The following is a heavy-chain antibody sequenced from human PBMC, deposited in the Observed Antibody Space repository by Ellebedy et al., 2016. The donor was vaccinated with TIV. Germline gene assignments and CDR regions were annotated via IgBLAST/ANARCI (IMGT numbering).Heavy chain of an antibody. D-gene: IGHD3-22*01. Sequence: GSLRLXXAVYGGSFSGYYWSWIRQPPGKGLEWIGEINHSGSTNYNPSLKSRVTISVDTSKNQFSLKLSSVTAADTAVYYCARGRAYYDSSGYPDYWGQGTLVTVSS. CDR1: GGSFSGYY. J-gene: IGHJ4*02. CDR2: INHSGST. V-gene: IGHV4-34*01. CDR3: ARGRAYYDSSGYPDY.